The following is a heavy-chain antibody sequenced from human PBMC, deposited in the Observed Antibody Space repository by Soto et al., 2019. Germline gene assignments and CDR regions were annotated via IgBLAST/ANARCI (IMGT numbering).Heavy chain of an antibody. J-gene: IGHJ6*02. D-gene: IGHD6-13*01. V-gene: IGHV1-58*01. CDR1: GFTFTSSA. CDR2: IVVGSGNT. Sequence: SVKVSCKASGFTFTSSAVQWVRQARGQRLEWIGWIVVGSGNTNYAQKFQERVTITRDMSTSTAYMELSSLRSEDTAVYYCAAPNSSSWYGEYYYYGMDVWGQGTTVTVSS. CDR3: AAPNSSSWYGEYYYYGMDV.